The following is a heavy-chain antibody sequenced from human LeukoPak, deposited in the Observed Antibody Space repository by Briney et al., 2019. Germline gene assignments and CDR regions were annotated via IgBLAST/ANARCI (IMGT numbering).Heavy chain of an antibody. V-gene: IGHV4-31*03. D-gene: IGHD3-3*01. CDR2: IYYSGST. J-gene: IGHJ5*02. CDR3: ARGLYDFWSGYSNWFDP. Sequence: PSETLSPTCTVSGGSISSGGYYWSWIRQHPGKGLEWIGYIYYSGSTYYNPSLKSRVTISVDTSKNQFSLKLSSVTAADTAVYYCARGLYDFWSGYSNWFDPWGQGTLVTVSS. CDR1: GGSISSGGYY.